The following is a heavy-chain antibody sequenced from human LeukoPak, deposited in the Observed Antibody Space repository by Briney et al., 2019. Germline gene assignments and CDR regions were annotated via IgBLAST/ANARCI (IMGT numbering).Heavy chain of an antibody. D-gene: IGHD6-13*01. CDR3: AREVGAAVV. CDR1: GGSFSGYY. V-gene: IGHV4-34*01. Sequence: SETLALTCAVYGGSFSGYYWSWIRQPPGKGLEWIGEINHSGSTNYNPSLKSRVTISVDTSKNQFSLKLSSVTAADTAVYYCAREVGAAVVWGQGTLVTVSS. J-gene: IGHJ4*01. CDR2: INHSGST.